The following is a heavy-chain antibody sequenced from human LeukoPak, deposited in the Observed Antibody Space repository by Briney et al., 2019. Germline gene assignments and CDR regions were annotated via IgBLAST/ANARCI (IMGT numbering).Heavy chain of an antibody. CDR1: GFIFNNYA. J-gene: IGHJ4*02. D-gene: IGHD6-19*01. V-gene: IGHV3-9*01. CDR3: AKDNRRHYTSGPNPDSLH. CDR2: ISWNSGSI. Sequence: GGSLRLSCAGSGFIFNNYAMHWVRQPPGKGLEWVSGISWNSGSIDYADSVKGRFTISRDNTKNSLYLQMNSLRVEDTAFYYCAKDNRRHYTSGPNPDSLHWGQGALVTVSS.